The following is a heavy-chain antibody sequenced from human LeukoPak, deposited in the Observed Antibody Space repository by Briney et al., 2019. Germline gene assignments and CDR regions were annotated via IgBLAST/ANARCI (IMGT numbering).Heavy chain of an antibody. CDR1: GFTFSSYG. V-gene: IGHV3-30*18. CDR2: ISYDGSNK. Sequence: GGSLRLSCAASGFTFSSYGMHWVRQAPGKGLGWVAVISYDGSNKYYADSVKGRFTISRDNSKNTLYLQMNSLRAEDTAVYYCAKDGQYCSGGSCYPYYYYGMDVWGQGTTVTVSS. J-gene: IGHJ6*02. D-gene: IGHD2-15*01. CDR3: AKDGQYCSGGSCYPYYYYGMDV.